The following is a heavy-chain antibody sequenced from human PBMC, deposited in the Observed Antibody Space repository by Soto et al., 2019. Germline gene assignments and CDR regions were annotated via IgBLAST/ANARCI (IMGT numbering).Heavy chain of an antibody. CDR1: GFTFSSYW. D-gene: IGHD3-10*01. V-gene: IGHV3-74*01. CDR2: INSDGSST. J-gene: IGHJ6*03. CDR3: AREHYYGSGSYYVFYYYYYMDV. Sequence: GGSLRLSCAASGFTFSSYWMHWVRQAPGKGLVWVSRINSDGSSTSYADSVKGRFTISRDNAKNTLYLQMNSLRAEDTAVYYCAREHYYGSGSYYVFYYYYYMDVWGKGTTVTVSS.